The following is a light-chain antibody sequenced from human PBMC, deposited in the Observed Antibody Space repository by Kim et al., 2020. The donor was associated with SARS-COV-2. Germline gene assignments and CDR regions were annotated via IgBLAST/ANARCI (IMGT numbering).Light chain of an antibody. CDR3: QQTYRTPT. J-gene: IGKJ4*01. CDR1: SIGYS. V-gene: IGKV1-39*01. CDR2: AAL. Sequence: SIGYSLNWYQQRPGKAPKVLIYAALSLHVGVPSRFSGSGSGTEFKLNISSLQHEDFATYYCQQTYRTPTFGGGTKVDIK.